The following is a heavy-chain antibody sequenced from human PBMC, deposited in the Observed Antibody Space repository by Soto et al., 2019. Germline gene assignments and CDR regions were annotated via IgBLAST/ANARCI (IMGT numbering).Heavy chain of an antibody. J-gene: IGHJ5*02. CDR3: ASPTYYDFWSGYANWFDP. D-gene: IGHD3-3*01. Sequence: SVKVSCKASGGTFSSYAISWVRQAPGQGLEWMGGIIPIFGTANYAQKFQGRVTITADESTSTAYMELSSLRSEDTAVYYCASPTYYDFWSGYANWFDPWGQGTLVTVSS. V-gene: IGHV1-69*13. CDR2: IIPIFGTA. CDR1: GGTFSSYA.